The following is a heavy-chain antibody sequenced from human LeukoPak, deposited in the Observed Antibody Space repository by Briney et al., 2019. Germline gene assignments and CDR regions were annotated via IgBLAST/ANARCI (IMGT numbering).Heavy chain of an antibody. V-gene: IGHV3-66*01. CDR2: ISSSGIT. CDR3: ARIDY. Sequence: GGSLRLSCAASGFTVSSSYMSWVRQAPGKGLEWVSLISSSGITFYADSVKGRFTISRDNSENTPYLQMNSLRLEDMAVYYCARIDYWGQGTLVT. CDR1: GFTVSSSY. J-gene: IGHJ4*02.